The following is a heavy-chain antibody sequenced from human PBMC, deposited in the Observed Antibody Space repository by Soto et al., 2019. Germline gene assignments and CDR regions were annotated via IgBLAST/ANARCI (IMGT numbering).Heavy chain of an antibody. D-gene: IGHD3-22*01. Sequence: GPGVKKPGASVKVSCKASGYTFTSYGISWVRLAPGQGLEWMGWINIYGGGTNYAQKYQDRVTMTRDTSTNTVYLEMRSLTSDDTAIYYCARALYYYDNSGLAFWGQGTLVTVSS. CDR3: ARALYYYDNSGLAF. CDR1: GYTFTSYG. V-gene: IGHV1-18*01. J-gene: IGHJ4*02. CDR2: INIYGGGT.